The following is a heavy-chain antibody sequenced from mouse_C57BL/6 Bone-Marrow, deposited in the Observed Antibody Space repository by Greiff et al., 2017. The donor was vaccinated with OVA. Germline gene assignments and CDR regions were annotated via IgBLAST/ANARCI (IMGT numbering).Heavy chain of an antibody. V-gene: IGHV10-3*01. Sequence: DVQLVESGGGLVQPKGSLKLSCAASGFTFNTYAMHWVRQAPGKGLEWVARIRSKSSNYATYYADSVKDRFTISRDDSQSMLYLQMNNLKTEDTAMYYCVRVHYGSSFRGWAMDYWGQGTSVTVSS. CDR2: IRSKSSNYAT. CDR1: GFTFNTYA. J-gene: IGHJ4*01. D-gene: IGHD1-1*01. CDR3: VRVHYGSSFRGWAMDY.